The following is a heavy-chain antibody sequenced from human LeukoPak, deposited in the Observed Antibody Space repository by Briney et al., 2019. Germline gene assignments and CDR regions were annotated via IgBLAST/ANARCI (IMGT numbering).Heavy chain of an antibody. J-gene: IGHJ3*02. D-gene: IGHD5-24*01. CDR2: IRYDGSNK. Sequence: GGSLRLSCAASGFTFSSYGMHWVRQAPGKGLEWVAFIRYDGSNKYYADSVKGRFTISRDNSRNTLYLQMNSLRAEDTAVYYCAKGRRDGYNSGPRGDIWGQGTMVTVSS. CDR3: AKGRRDGYNSGPRGDI. V-gene: IGHV3-30*02. CDR1: GFTFSSYG.